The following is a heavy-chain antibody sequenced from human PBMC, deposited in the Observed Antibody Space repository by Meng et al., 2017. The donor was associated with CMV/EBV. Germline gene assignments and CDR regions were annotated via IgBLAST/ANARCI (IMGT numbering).Heavy chain of an antibody. V-gene: IGHV3-33*01. D-gene: IGHD2-15*01. J-gene: IGHJ5*02. CDR1: GFTFSSYG. Sequence: GESLKISCAASGFTFSSYGMHWVRQAPGKGLEWVAVIWYDGSNKYYADSVKGRFTISRDNSKNTLYLQMNSLRAEDTAVYYCARDHATWFDPWGQGTLVTVSS. CDR2: IWYDGSNK. CDR3: ARDHATWFDP.